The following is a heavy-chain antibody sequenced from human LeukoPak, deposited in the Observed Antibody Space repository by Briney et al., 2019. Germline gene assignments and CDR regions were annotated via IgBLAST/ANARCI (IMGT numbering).Heavy chain of an antibody. Sequence: GGSLRLSCAASGFTFSSYSMNWVRQAPGKGLEWVSSISSSSSYIYYADSVKGRFTISRDNAKNSLYLQVNSLRAEDTAVYYCARDVSHSEYSNYEKPFDYWGQGTLVTVSS. D-gene: IGHD4-11*01. CDR1: GFTFSSYS. CDR3: ARDVSHSEYSNYEKPFDY. V-gene: IGHV3-21*01. J-gene: IGHJ4*02. CDR2: ISSSSSYI.